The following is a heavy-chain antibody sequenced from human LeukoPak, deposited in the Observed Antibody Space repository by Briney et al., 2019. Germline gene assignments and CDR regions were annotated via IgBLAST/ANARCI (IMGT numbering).Heavy chain of an antibody. Sequence: GGSLRLSCAASGFTFSSYAMHWVRQAPGKGLEYVSAISSNGGSTYYANSVKGRFTISRDNSKNTLYLQMGSLRAEDMAVYYCARCGNGGSCYPVPFDYWGQGTLVTVSS. D-gene: IGHD2-15*01. V-gene: IGHV3-64*01. CDR3: ARCGNGGSCYPVPFDY. CDR2: ISSNGGST. CDR1: GFTFSSYA. J-gene: IGHJ4*02.